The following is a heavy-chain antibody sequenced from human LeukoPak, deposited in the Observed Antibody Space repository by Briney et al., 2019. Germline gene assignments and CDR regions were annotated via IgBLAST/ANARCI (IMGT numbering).Heavy chain of an antibody. D-gene: IGHD1-26*01. CDR3: AREYSGSYFYY. Sequence: GGSLRLSCAASGFTVSSNYMSWVRQAPGKGLEWVSVIYSGDSTYYADSVKGRFTISRDNSKNTLYLQMNSLRAEDTAVYYCAREYSGSYFYYWGQGTLVTVSS. V-gene: IGHV3-66*01. J-gene: IGHJ4*02. CDR2: IYSGDST. CDR1: GFTVSSNY.